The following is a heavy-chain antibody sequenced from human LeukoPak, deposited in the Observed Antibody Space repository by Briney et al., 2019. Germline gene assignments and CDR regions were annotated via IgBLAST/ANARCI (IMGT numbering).Heavy chain of an antibody. CDR3: AIAAAGGPYYYYYGMDV. CDR1: GGSISGYY. CDR2: IYYSGST. D-gene: IGHD6-13*01. J-gene: IGHJ6*02. Sequence: SETLSLTCTVSGGSISGYYWSWIRQPPGKGLEWLGYIYYSGSTNYNPSLKSRVTISVDTSKNQFSLKLSSVTAADTAVYYCAIAAAGGPYYYYYGMDVWGQGTTVTVSS. V-gene: IGHV4-59*01.